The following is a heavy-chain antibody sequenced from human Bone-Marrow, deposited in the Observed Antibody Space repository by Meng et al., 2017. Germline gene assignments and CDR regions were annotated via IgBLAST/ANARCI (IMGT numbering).Heavy chain of an antibody. Sequence: GESLKISCKGSGYIFLNFWIGWVRQMPGKGLEWMGIIYPGDSDPRYSPSFQGQVTMSADKSVSTAYLQWSGLKASDSAIYYCARLDWGDGLEYYKDAMDVWGQGTMVTVSS. CDR3: ARLDWGDGLEYYKDAMDV. V-gene: IGHV5-51*01. CDR1: GYIFLNFW. D-gene: IGHD3-10*01. CDR2: IYPGDSDP. J-gene: IGHJ6*02.